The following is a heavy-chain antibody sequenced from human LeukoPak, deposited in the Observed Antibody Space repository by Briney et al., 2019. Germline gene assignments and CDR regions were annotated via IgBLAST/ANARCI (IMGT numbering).Heavy chain of an antibody. V-gene: IGHV1-2*06. CDR1: GSTFTCYY. CDR3: ARERVGATSSSNFDY. J-gene: IGHJ4*02. D-gene: IGHD1-26*01. CDR2: INPNSGGT. Sequence: SVKVSCKASGSTFTCYYMHWVRQAPGQGLEWMGRINPNSGGTNYAQKFQGRVTMTRDTSISTAYMELSRLRSDDTAVYYCARERVGATSSSNFDYWGQGTLVTVSS.